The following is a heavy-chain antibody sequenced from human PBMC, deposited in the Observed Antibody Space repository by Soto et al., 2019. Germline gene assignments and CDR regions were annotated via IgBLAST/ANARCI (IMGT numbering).Heavy chain of an antibody. Sequence: QVQLVQSGAEVKKPGSSVKVSCKASGGTFSSYAISWVRQAPGQGLEWMGGIIPIFGTANYAQKFQGRVTITADESTSTAYMELSSLRSEDTAVYYCARGDCSSTSCYLGYYYGMDVWGQGTTVTVSS. D-gene: IGHD2-2*01. CDR1: GGTFSSYA. CDR2: IIPIFGTA. J-gene: IGHJ6*02. V-gene: IGHV1-69*01. CDR3: ARGDCSSTSCYLGYYYGMDV.